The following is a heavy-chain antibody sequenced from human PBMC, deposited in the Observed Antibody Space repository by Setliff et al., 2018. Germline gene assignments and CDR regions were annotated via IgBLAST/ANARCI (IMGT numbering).Heavy chain of an antibody. J-gene: IGHJ6*02. CDR2: MNPNSGNT. V-gene: IGHV1-8*01. D-gene: IGHD6-19*01. Sequence: ASVKVSCKASGYTFTSYDINWVRQATGQGLEWMGWMNPNSGNTGYAQKFQGRVTITTDESTSTAYMELSSLRSEDTAVYYCARDYPADSSGWYPYYYGMDVWGQGTTVTVSS. CDR3: ARDYPADSSGWYPYYYGMDV. CDR1: GYTFTSYD.